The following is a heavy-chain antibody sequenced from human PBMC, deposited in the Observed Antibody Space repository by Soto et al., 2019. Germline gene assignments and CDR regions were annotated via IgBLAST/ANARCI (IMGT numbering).Heavy chain of an antibody. CDR1: GFTFSSYA. CDR3: ASAAGTWNYYGMDV. Sequence: GGSLRLSCAASGFTFSSYAMHWVRQAPGKGLEWVAVISYDGSNKYYADSVKGRFTISRDNSKNTLYLQMNSLRAEDTAVYYCASAAGTWNYYGMDVWGQGTTVTVSS. V-gene: IGHV3-30-3*01. J-gene: IGHJ6*02. CDR2: ISYDGSNK. D-gene: IGHD6-19*01.